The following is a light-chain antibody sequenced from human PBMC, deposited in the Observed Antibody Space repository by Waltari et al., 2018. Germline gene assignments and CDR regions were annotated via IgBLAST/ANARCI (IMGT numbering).Light chain of an antibody. V-gene: IGKV1-9*01. Sequence: DIQLTQSQSFLSASVGDRVTITCRASQGISSYLAWYQQKPGKAPKLLIYAASTLQSGVPSRFSGSGSGTEFTLTISSLQPEDFATYYCQQLNSFGPGTKVDIK. CDR2: AAS. CDR1: QGISSY. J-gene: IGKJ3*01. CDR3: QQLNS.